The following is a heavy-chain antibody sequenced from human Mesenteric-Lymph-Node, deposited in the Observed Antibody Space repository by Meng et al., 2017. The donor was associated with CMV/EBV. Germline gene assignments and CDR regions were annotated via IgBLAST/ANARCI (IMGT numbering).Heavy chain of an antibody. CDR1: FIFSACG. V-gene: IGHV3-30*04. CDR2: ISYDGKKK. Sequence: FIFSACGMHWVRQAPGKGLEWVNMISYDGKKKYYSDSVRGRFTISRDNAKNSLYLQMNSLRAEDTAVYYCAREPLRESSGWPYFDYWGQGTLVTVSS. D-gene: IGHD6-19*01. CDR3: AREPLRESSGWPYFDY. J-gene: IGHJ4*02.